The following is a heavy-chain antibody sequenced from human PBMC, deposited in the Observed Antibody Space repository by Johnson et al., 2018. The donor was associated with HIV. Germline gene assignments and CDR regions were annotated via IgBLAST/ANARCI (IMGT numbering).Heavy chain of an antibody. CDR3: ARLYCSSTSCYEGGGDAFDI. Sequence: VQLVESGGGVVQPGRSLRLSCAASGFTFSSYAMHWVRQAPGKGLEWVANIKQDGSEKYYVDSVKGRFTISRDNAKNSLYLQMNSLIAADAAVYYCARLYCSSTSCYEGGGDAFDIWGQGTMVTVSS. V-gene: IGHV3-7*01. CDR2: IKQDGSEK. D-gene: IGHD2-2*01. CDR1: GFTFSSYA. J-gene: IGHJ3*02.